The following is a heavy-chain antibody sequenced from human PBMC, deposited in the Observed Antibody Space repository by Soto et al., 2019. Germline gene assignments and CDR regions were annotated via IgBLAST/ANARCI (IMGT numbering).Heavy chain of an antibody. J-gene: IGHJ4*02. V-gene: IGHV4-39*07. CDR3: ARDKITGLFDY. CDR2: INHSGST. CDR1: GGSISSGDYY. D-gene: IGHD2-8*02. Sequence: SETLSLTCTVSGGSISSGDYYWTWIRQPPGTGLEWIGEINHSGSTNYNPSLKSRFTISVDTSKNQFSLKLTSVTAADTAVYYCARDKITGLFDYWGQGTLVTVSS.